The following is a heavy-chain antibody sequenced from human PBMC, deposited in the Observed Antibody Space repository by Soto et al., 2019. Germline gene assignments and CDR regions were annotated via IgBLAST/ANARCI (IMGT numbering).Heavy chain of an antibody. Sequence: QPGGSLRLSCAASGFTFSIYGMHLVRQAPGKGLEWVAVISYDGSNKYYADSVKGRFTISRDNSKNTLYLQMNSLRAEDTAVYYCAKWTYYDFWSGPSGAFDIWGQGTMVTVSS. CDR2: ISYDGSNK. V-gene: IGHV3-30*18. D-gene: IGHD3-3*01. J-gene: IGHJ3*02. CDR3: AKWTYYDFWSGPSGAFDI. CDR1: GFTFSIYG.